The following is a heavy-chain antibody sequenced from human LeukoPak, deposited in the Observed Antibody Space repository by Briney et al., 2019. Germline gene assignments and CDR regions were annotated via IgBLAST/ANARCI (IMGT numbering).Heavy chain of an antibody. D-gene: IGHD3-10*01. CDR1: GFTFSSYS. V-gene: IGHV3-7*01. CDR3: ARVRSYYASGTYWYHFDY. CDR2: IKQDGSEK. J-gene: IGHJ4*02. Sequence: PGGSLRLSCAASGFTFSSYSMNWVRQAPGQGLEWVANIKQDGSEKYYVDSLKGRFTISRDNAKNSLYLQMNSLRAEDTAVYYCARVRSYYASGTYWYHFDYWGQGTLVTVSS.